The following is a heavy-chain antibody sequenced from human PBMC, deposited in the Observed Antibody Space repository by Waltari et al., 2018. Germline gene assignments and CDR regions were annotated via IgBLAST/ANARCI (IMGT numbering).Heavy chain of an antibody. CDR3: AREDGYYGSGSYYNYYYYYMDV. CDR1: GGSISSYY. V-gene: IGHV4-4*07. Sequence: QVQLQESGPGLVKPSETLSLTCTVSGGSISSYYWSWIRQPAGKGLEGIGRIYTSGSTTYNPSLKSRVTMSVDTSKNQFSLKLSSVTAADTAVYYCAREDGYYGSGSYYNYYYYYMDVWGKGTTVTISS. D-gene: IGHD3-10*01. J-gene: IGHJ6*03. CDR2: IYTSGST.